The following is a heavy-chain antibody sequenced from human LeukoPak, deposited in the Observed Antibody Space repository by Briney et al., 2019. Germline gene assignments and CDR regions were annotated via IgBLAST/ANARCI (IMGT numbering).Heavy chain of an antibody. CDR1: GFTFSSYW. V-gene: IGHV3-7*01. CDR2: IKQDGSEK. D-gene: IGHD1-26*01. Sequence: GGSLRLSCAASGFTFSSYWMSWVRQAPGKGLEWVANIKQDGSEKYYVDSLKGRFTISRDNAKNSLYLQMNSLRAEDTAVYYCAREILVGATTLDYCGQGTLVTVSS. CDR3: AREILVGATTLDY. J-gene: IGHJ4*02.